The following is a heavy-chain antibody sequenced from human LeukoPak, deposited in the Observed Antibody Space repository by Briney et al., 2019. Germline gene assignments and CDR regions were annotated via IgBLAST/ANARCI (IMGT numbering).Heavy chain of an antibody. Sequence: SETLSLTCTVSGGSISSSSYYWGWIRQPPGKGLEWIGSIYYSGSTYYNPSLKSRVTISVDTSKNQFSLKLSSVTAADTAVYYCARLKDYFNAADYWDQGTLVTVSS. CDR2: IYYSGST. J-gene: IGHJ4*02. V-gene: IGHV4-39*01. D-gene: IGHD2/OR15-2a*01. CDR1: GGSISSSSYY. CDR3: ARLKDYFNAADY.